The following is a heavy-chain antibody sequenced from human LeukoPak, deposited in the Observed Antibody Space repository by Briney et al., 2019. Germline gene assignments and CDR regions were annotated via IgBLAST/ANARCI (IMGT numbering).Heavy chain of an antibody. D-gene: IGHD3-16*01. Sequence: SETLSLTCTVSGGSISGFYWTWIRQPPGKGLEWIGQIYCTGSADYNPSLKSRITISVDTSKNQISLMVRSVTAADTAVYHCARFGVNYDMDVWGQGTTVTVSS. CDR1: GGSISGFY. J-gene: IGHJ6*02. CDR2: IYCTGSA. CDR3: ARFGVNYDMDV. V-gene: IGHV4-59*01.